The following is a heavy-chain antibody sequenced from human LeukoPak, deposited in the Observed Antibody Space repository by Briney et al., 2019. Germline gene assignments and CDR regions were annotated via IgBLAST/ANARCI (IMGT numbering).Heavy chain of an antibody. CDR3: ARAGIAAHLMDAFDI. D-gene: IGHD6-13*01. V-gene: IGHV3-21*01. CDR2: ISSSSSYI. CDR1: GFTFSSYS. J-gene: IGHJ3*02. Sequence: GGSLRLSCAASGFTFSSYSMNWVRQAPGKGLEWVSSISSSSSYIYYADSVKGRFTISRDNAKNSLYLQMNSLRAEDTAVYYCARAGIAAHLMDAFDIWGQGTMVTVSS.